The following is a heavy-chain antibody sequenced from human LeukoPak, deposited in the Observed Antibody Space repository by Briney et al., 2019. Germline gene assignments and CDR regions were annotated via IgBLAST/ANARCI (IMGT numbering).Heavy chain of an antibody. CDR2: IKQDGSEK. CDR3: ARGQGWLVDY. D-gene: IGHD6-19*01. J-gene: IGHJ4*02. CDR1: GFTFSNTY. V-gene: IGHV3-7*05. Sequence: GGSLRLSCAASGFTFSNTYMTWVRLAPGKGLEWVSNIKQDGSEKYYVDSVKGRFTISRDNAKNALHLQMNSLRAEDTAVYYCARGQGWLVDYWGQGTLVTVSS.